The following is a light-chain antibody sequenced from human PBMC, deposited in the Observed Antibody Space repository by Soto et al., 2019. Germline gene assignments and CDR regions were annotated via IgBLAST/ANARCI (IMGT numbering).Light chain of an antibody. CDR1: SSDVGRYIF. J-gene: IGLJ1*01. CDR3: CSHAGDPVV. V-gene: IGLV2-11*01. Sequence: QSVLTQPRSVSGSPGQSVTISCTGTSSDVGRYIFVSWYQQHPGKAPKLIIYDVYKRPSGVPDRFSGSKSGNTASLTISGLQAEDESDYYCCSHAGDPVVFGTGNKVTGL. CDR2: DVY.